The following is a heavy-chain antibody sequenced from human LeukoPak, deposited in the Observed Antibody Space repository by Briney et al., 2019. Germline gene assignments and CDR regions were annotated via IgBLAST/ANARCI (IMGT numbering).Heavy chain of an antibody. CDR3: ARYQYDILTGYSTIDY. CDR2: IYYSGST. Sequence: PSETLSLTCTVSGGSISSYYWSWIRQPPGKGLEWIGYIYYSGSTNYNPSLKSRVTISVDTSKNQFSLKLSSVTAADTAVYYCARYQYDILTGYSTIDYWGQGTLVTV. V-gene: IGHV4-59*08. J-gene: IGHJ4*02. CDR1: GGSISSYY. D-gene: IGHD3-9*01.